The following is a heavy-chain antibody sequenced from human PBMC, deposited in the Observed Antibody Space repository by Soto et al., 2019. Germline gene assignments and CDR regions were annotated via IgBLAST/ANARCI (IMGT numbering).Heavy chain of an antibody. Sequence: GGSLRLSCAASGFTFSSYWMHWVRQAPGKGLVWVSRINSDGSSTSYADSVKGRFTISRDNAKNTLYLQMNSLRAEDTAVYYCARDDIVVVPAGAPLYYYYMDVWGKGTTVTVS. CDR2: INSDGSST. CDR3: ARDDIVVVPAGAPLYYYYMDV. V-gene: IGHV3-74*01. D-gene: IGHD2-2*01. CDR1: GFTFSSYW. J-gene: IGHJ6*03.